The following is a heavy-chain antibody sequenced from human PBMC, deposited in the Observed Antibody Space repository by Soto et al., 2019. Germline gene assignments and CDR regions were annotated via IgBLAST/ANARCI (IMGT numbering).Heavy chain of an antibody. CDR3: ATQNVVRETPRVFDY. CDR1: GFTFSNYG. D-gene: IGHD1-1*01. J-gene: IGHJ4*02. V-gene: IGHV3-30*03. Sequence: QVQLVESGGGVVQPGTSLRLSCAASGFTFSNYGMHWVRQAPGKGPEWVAVMSFDGNDNYYADSVKGRFTISRDNSRNTPYLQLNSLRSEDTAVYYCATQNVVRETPRVFDYWGQGTLVIVSS. CDR2: MSFDGNDN.